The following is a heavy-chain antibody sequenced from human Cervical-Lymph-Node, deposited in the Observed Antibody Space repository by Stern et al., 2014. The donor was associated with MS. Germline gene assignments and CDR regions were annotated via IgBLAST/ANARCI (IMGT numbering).Heavy chain of an antibody. V-gene: IGHV3-23*04. Sequence: QLVQSGGGLVQPGGSLRLSCAASGFTFSDYAMSWVRQAPGKGLEWVSAISLSGGSTFYAYSVHGRFTISRDNSKNTLYLQMNSLRAEDTAVYYCAKDRELVVVTFDSWGQGTLVTVSS. CDR2: ISLSGGST. CDR3: AKDRELVVVTFDS. CDR1: GFTFSDYA. D-gene: IGHD2-15*01. J-gene: IGHJ4*02.